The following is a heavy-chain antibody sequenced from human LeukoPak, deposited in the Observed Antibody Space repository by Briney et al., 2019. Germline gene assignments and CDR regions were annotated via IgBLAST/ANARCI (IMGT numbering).Heavy chain of an antibody. D-gene: IGHD6-6*01. J-gene: IGHJ3*02. CDR2: IYPGDSDT. CDR1: GYSFTSYW. Sequence: NHGESLKISCKGSGYSFTSYWIGWVRQMPGKGLEWMGIIYPGDSDTRYSPSFQGQVTISADKSISTAYLQWSSLKASDTAMYYCARRSNHEQLRGDAFDIWGQGTMVTVSS. V-gene: IGHV5-51*01. CDR3: ARRSNHEQLRGDAFDI.